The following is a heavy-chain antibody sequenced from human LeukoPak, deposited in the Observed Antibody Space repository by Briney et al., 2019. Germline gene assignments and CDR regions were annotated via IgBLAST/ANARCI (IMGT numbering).Heavy chain of an antibody. J-gene: IGHJ4*02. Sequence: SETLSLTCAVSGGSISSGGYSWSWLRQPPGKGLEGIGYIYHSGSTYYNPSLKSRVTISVDRSTNQFSLKLSSVTAADTAVYYCARDDYGSGSYYTYWGQGTLVTVSS. CDR2: IYHSGST. V-gene: IGHV4-30-2*01. CDR3: ARDDYGSGSYYTY. D-gene: IGHD3-10*01. CDR1: GGSISSGGYS.